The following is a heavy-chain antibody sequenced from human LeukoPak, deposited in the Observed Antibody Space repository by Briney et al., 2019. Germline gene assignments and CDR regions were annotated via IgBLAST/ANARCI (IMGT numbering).Heavy chain of an antibody. D-gene: IGHD2-2*01. Sequence: PSETLSLTCTVSGGSISSGGYYWSWIRQHPGKGLEWIGYIYYSGCTYYNPSLKSRVTISVDKSKNQFSLKLNSVTAADTAVYYCARGPAPWYFDLWGRGTLVTVSS. CDR2: IYYSGCT. CDR1: GGSISSGGYY. CDR3: ARGPAPWYFDL. J-gene: IGHJ2*01. V-gene: IGHV4-31*03.